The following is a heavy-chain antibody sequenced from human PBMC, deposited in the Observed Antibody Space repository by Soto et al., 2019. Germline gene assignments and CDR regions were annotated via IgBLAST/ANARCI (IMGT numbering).Heavy chain of an antibody. CDR2: VSGHDGNT. Sequence: ASVKVSCKTSGYTFINHGISWVRQAPGQGLEWMGWVSGHDGNTKYAQKFKGRVTMTTETSTSTAYMELRSLTSDDTAMYFCARASYPLAYYFEYWGQGTLVTVSS. J-gene: IGHJ4*02. V-gene: IGHV1-18*04. CDR1: GYTFINHG. CDR3: ARASYPLAYYFEY.